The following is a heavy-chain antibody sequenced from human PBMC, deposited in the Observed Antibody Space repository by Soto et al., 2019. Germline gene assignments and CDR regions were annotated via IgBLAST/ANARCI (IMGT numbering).Heavy chain of an antibody. Sequence: PGGSLRLSCAASGFTFTSYSMNWVRQAPGKGLEWVSYIRGTTHYADSVKGRFTIFRDNARSSMSLQMNSLRADDTAVYYWARKDTVAFEIWGQGTMVTVSS. V-gene: IGHV3-48*01. D-gene: IGHD4-17*01. CDR2: IRGTT. J-gene: IGHJ3*02. CDR3: ARKDTVAFEI. CDR1: GFTFTSYS.